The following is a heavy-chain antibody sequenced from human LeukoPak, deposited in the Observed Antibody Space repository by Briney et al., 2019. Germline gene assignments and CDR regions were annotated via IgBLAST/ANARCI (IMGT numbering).Heavy chain of an antibody. CDR1: GFTFSGYD. Sequence: GGSLRLSCAASGFTFSGYDMHWVRQPTGKGLEWVSAIGVTGDTYYAGSVKGRFTTSRENAKNSLYLQLNSLRAGDTAVYYCARGFVHAFDLWGQGAMVTVSS. J-gene: IGHJ3*01. V-gene: IGHV3-13*04. CDR2: IGVTGDT. CDR3: ARGFVHAFDL. D-gene: IGHD3-16*02.